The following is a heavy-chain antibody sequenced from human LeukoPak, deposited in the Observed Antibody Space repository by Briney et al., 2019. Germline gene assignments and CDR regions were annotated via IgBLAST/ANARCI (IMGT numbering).Heavy chain of an antibody. D-gene: IGHD2-2*01. CDR2: IYHSGST. CDR1: GGSISSGGYS. J-gene: IGHJ5*02. V-gene: IGHV4-30-2*01. CDR3: ARYCSSTSCRGGLDP. Sequence: KTSETLSPTCAVSGGSISSGGYSWSWIRQPPGKGLEWIGYIYHSGSTYYNPSLKSRVTISVDRSKNQFSLKLSSVTAADTAVYYCARYCSSTSCRGGLDPWGQGTLVTVSS.